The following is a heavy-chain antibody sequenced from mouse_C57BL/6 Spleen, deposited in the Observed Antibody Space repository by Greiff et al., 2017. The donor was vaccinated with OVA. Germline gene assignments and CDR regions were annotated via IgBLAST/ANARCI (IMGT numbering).Heavy chain of an antibody. J-gene: IGHJ2*01. D-gene: IGHD2-1*01. CDR2: INPSNGGT. CDR3: ARDYGNYRGAYYFDY. V-gene: IGHV1-39*01. Sequence: VHVKQSGPELVKPGASVKISCKASGYSFTDYNMNWVKQSNGKSLEWIGNINPSNGGTNYNEKFKSKATLTVDKSSSTAYMQLSSLTSEDSAVYYCARDYGNYRGAYYFDYWGQGTTLTASS. CDR1: GYSFTDYN.